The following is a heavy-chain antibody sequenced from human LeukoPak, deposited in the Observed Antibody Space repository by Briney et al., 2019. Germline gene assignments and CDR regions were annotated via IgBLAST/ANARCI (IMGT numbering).Heavy chain of an antibody. CDR2: IYSGGST. CDR1: GFTFSSYG. D-gene: IGHD2-2*01. Sequence: PGRSLRLSCAASGFTFSSYGMHWVRQAPGKGLEWVSVIYSGGSTYYADSVKGRFTISRDNSKNTLYLQMNSLRAEDTAVYYCARSSRPNYFDYWGQGTLVTVSS. J-gene: IGHJ4*02. CDR3: ARSSRPNYFDY. V-gene: IGHV3-53*01.